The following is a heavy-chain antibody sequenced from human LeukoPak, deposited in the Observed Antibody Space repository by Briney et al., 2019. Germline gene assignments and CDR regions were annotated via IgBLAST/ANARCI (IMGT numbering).Heavy chain of an antibody. Sequence: GGFLRLSCAASGFTFSDYAMYWVRQAPGKGLEWVAAISYDGSNKYYADSVKGRFTISRDNSKNTLYLQMNSLRTEDTAVYYCARGAPPDYWGQGTLVTVSS. V-gene: IGHV3-30-3*01. J-gene: IGHJ4*02. CDR1: GFTFSDYA. CDR3: ARGAPPDY. CDR2: ISYDGSNK.